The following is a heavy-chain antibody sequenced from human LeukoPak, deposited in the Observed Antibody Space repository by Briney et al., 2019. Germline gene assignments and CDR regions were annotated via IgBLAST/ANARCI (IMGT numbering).Heavy chain of an antibody. J-gene: IGHJ4*02. Sequence: GGSLRLSCAASGFTFSNYSMNWVRQAPGKGLEWVSNISSSSSTIYYADSVKGRFTISRDNSKNSLYLQMNSLRAEDTAVYYCARDRGDYDSSGDFDYWGQGTLVTVSS. CDR1: GFTFSNYS. CDR3: ARDRGDYDSSGDFDY. D-gene: IGHD3-22*01. CDR2: ISSSSSTI. V-gene: IGHV3-48*04.